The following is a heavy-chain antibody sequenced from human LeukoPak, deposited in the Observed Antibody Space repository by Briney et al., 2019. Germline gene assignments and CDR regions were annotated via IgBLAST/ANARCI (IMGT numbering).Heavy chain of an antibody. CDR2: IYYGGST. Sequence: SETLSLTCTVSGGSISSYYWSWIRQPPGKGLEWIGYIYYGGSTNYNPSLKSRVTISVDTSKNQFSLKLSSVTAADTAVYYCARDGYSNTYYYYMDVWGKGTTVTVSS. CDR3: ARDGYSNTYYYYMDV. V-gene: IGHV4-59*01. D-gene: IGHD6-13*01. J-gene: IGHJ6*03. CDR1: GGSISSYY.